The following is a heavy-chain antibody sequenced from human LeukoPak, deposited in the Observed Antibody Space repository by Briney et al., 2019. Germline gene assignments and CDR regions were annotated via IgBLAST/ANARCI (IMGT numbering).Heavy chain of an antibody. CDR1: GFTFSDYY. J-gene: IGHJ5*02. D-gene: IGHD2-2*01. V-gene: IGHV3-11*01. CDR3: ARDLRTKDQQLCGPRFDP. CDR2: ISSSGSTI. Sequence: TGGSLRLSCAASGFTFSDYYMSWIRQAPGKGLEWVSYISSSGSTIYYADSVKGRFTISRDNAKNSLYLQMNSLRAEDTAVYYCARDLRTKDQQLCGPRFDPWGQGTLVTVSS.